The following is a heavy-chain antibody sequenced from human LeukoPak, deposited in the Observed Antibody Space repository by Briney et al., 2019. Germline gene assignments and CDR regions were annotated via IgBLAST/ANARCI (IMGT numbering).Heavy chain of an antibody. CDR2: INHSGST. Sequence: SETLSLTCAVYGGSFSGYYWSWIRQPPGKGLEWIGEINHSGSTNYNPSLKSRVTISVDTSKNQFSLKLSSVTAADTAVYYCARGVAAAGRDYWGQGALVTVSS. CDR3: ARGVAAAGRDY. CDR1: GGSFSGYY. D-gene: IGHD6-13*01. V-gene: IGHV4-34*01. J-gene: IGHJ4*02.